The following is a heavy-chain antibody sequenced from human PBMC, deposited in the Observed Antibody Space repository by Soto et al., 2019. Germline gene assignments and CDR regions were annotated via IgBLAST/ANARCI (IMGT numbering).Heavy chain of an antibody. V-gene: IGHV3-9*01. CDR3: AKDTEYSGYDASFDY. J-gene: IGHJ4*02. CDR2: ISWNSGSI. CDR1: GLTFDDYA. Sequence: PGGSLRLSCAASGLTFDDYAMHWVRQAPGKGLEWVSGISWNSGSIGYADSVKGRFTISRDNAKNSLYLQMNSLRAEDTALYYCAKDTEYSGYDASFDYWGQGTLVTVSS. D-gene: IGHD5-12*01.